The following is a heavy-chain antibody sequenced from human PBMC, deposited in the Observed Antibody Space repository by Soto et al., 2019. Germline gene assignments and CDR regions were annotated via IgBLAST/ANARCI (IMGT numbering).Heavy chain of an antibody. CDR2: ISYDGSNK. Sequence: GGSLRLSCAASGFTFSSYAMHWVRQAPGKGLEWVAVISYDGSNKYYADSVKGRFTISRDNSKNTLYLQMNSLRAEDTAVYYCARDRHYYDSSGYYLLWVYWGQGTLVTVSS. V-gene: IGHV3-30-3*01. J-gene: IGHJ4*02. D-gene: IGHD3-22*01. CDR1: GFTFSSYA. CDR3: ARDRHYYDSSGYYLLWVY.